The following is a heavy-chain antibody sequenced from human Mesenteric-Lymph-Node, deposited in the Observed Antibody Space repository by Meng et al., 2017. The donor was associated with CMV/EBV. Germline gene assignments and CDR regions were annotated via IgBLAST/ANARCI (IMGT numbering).Heavy chain of an antibody. Sequence: GESLKISCAASGFTFSNHGMHWVRQAPGKGLEWVAFIRDDGSNEFYADSVRGRFTISRDNSKNTLYLQVNSLRGEDRAVYYCAKENVWATTMSRYGMDVWGQGTTVTVSS. V-gene: IGHV3-30*02. J-gene: IGHJ6*02. CDR2: IRDDGSNE. CDR3: AKENVWATTMSRYGMDV. D-gene: IGHD1-1*01. CDR1: GFTFSNHG.